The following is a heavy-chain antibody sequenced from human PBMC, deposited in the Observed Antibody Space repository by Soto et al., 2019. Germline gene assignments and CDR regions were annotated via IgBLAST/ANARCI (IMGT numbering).Heavy chain of an antibody. D-gene: IGHD5-18*01. CDR3: ARRYSYGSYYFDY. CDR2: INHSGST. J-gene: IGHJ4*02. CDR1: GGSFSGYY. V-gene: IGHV4-34*01. Sequence: QVQLQQWGAGLLKPSETLSLTCAVYGGSFSGYYWSWIRQPPGKGLEWMGEINHSGSTNYNPSLKSRITISADTSKNQFPLKLSTVTAADTAVYYCARRYSYGSYYFDYWGQGTLVTVSS.